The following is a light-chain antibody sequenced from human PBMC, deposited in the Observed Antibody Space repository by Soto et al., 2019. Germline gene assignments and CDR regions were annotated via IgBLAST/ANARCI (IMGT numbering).Light chain of an antibody. V-gene: IGLV1-44*01. J-gene: IGLJ2*01. CDR2: SDY. CDR1: SSNIGSNV. Sequence: QSVLSQPPSASGTPGQRVTISCSGRSSNIGSNVVNWYQQFPGTAPKLLIYSDYQRPSGVPDRFSGSRSGTSASLAISGLQSEDEAYYYCATWDGSLNAILFGGGTKLTVL. CDR3: ATWDGSLNAIL.